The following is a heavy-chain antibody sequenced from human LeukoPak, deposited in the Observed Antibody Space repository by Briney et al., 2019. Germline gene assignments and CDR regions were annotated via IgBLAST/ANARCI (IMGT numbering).Heavy chain of an antibody. CDR2: IYSGGST. CDR3: ARAVYRRYTPKGYFDY. V-gene: IGHV3-53*01. J-gene: IGHJ4*02. Sequence: GGSLRLSCAASGFTVSSNYMSWVRQAPGKGLEWVSVIYSGGSTYYADSVKGRFTISRDNSKNTLYLQMNSLRAEDTAVYYCARAVYRRYTPKGYFDYWGQGTLVTVSS. CDR1: GFTVSSNY. D-gene: IGHD1-1*01.